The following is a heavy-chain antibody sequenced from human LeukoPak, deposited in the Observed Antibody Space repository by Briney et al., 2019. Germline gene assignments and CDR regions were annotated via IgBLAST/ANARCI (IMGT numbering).Heavy chain of an antibody. CDR3: AREHSSGWYFSDY. Sequence: ETLSLTCAVYGGSFSGYYWSWIRQPPGKGLVWVSRINSDGSSTSYADSVKGRFTISRDNAKNTLYLQMNSLRAEDTAVYYCAREHSSGWYFSDYWGQGTLVTVSS. J-gene: IGHJ4*02. D-gene: IGHD6-19*01. CDR2: INSDGSST. V-gene: IGHV3-74*01. CDR1: GGSFSGYY.